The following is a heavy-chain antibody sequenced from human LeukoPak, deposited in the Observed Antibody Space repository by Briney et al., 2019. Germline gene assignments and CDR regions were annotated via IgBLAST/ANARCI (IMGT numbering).Heavy chain of an antibody. CDR2: INHSGST. CDR3: ARREVHYDRSGYQTYYFDY. V-gene: IGHV4-34*01. D-gene: IGHD3-22*01. J-gene: IGHJ4*02. Sequence: SETLSLTCAVYGGSFSGYYWSWIRQPPGKGLEWIGEINHSGSTNYNPSLKSRVTISVDTSKNQFSLKLSSVTAADTAVYYCARREVHYDRSGYQTYYFDYWGQGTLVTVSS. CDR1: GGSFSGYY.